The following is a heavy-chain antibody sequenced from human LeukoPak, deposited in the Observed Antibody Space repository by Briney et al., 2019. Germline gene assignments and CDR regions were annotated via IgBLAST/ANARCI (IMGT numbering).Heavy chain of an antibody. Sequence: GSLRLSCAASGFTFSDYYMSWIRQAPGKGLEWIGEINHSGSTNYNPSLKSRVTISVDPSKNQFSLKLSSVTAADTAVYYCARGGRRRGVTRYYYMDVWGKGTTVTISS. V-gene: IGHV4-34*01. CDR3: ARGGRRRGVTRYYYMDV. D-gene: IGHD3-10*01. J-gene: IGHJ6*03. CDR2: INHSGST. CDR1: GFTFSDYY.